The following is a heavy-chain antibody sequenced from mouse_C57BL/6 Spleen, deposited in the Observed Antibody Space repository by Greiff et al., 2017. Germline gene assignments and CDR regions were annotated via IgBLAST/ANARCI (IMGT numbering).Heavy chain of an antibody. V-gene: IGHV1-4*01. Sequence: QVQLQQSGAELARPGASVKMSCKASGYTFTSYTMHWVKQRPGQGLEWIGYINPSSGYTKYNQKFKDKATLTADKSSSTAYMQLSSLTSEDSAVYDCARSGQLRPFDYGGQGTTLTVSS. CDR1: GYTFTSYT. J-gene: IGHJ2*01. CDR2: INPSSGYT. CDR3: ARSGQLRPFDY. D-gene: IGHD3-2*02.